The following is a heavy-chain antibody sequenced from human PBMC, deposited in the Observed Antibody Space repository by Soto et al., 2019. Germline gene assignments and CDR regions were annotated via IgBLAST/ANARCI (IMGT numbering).Heavy chain of an antibody. Sequence: QVQLVQSGADVKEPGASVKVSCKSSGYTFTNYRMHWVRQAPGQRLEWMGWINAANGNTKYSQKFQGRVSITTETSASTAYMELSSLKSEDTALYYWATQLGLGGGGRYFEYWGQGILVTVSS. V-gene: IGHV1-3*01. J-gene: IGHJ4*02. CDR1: GYTFTNYR. CDR3: ATQLGLGGGGRYFEY. D-gene: IGHD3-16*01. CDR2: INAANGNT.